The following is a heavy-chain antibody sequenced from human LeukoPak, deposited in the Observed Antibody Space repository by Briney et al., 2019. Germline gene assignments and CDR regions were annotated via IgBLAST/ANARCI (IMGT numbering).Heavy chain of an antibody. J-gene: IGHJ4*02. D-gene: IGHD5-18*01. CDR2: IKSKTDGGTT. CDR1: GFTFSNAW. V-gene: IGHV3-15*01. CDR3: TTDLIQLGRLVDY. Sequence: GGSLRLSCAASGFTFSNAWMSWVRQAPGKGLEWVGRIKSKTDGGTTDYAAPVKGRFTISRDDSKNTLYLQMNSLKTEDTAVYYCTTDLIQLGRLVDYWGQGTLVTVSS.